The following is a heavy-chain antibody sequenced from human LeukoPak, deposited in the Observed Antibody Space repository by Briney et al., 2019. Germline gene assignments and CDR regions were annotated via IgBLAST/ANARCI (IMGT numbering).Heavy chain of an antibody. Sequence: SETLSLTCTVSGGSISTYYWSCIRQPAGKGLEWIGRMYTSGTTKYNPSLKSRVTMSVDTSNNQFSLKVSSVTAADTAVYYCARDQGSYYGVDVWGQGTTVTVSS. V-gene: IGHV4-4*07. CDR1: GGSISTYY. CDR2: MYTSGTT. CDR3: ARDQGSYYGVDV. J-gene: IGHJ6*02.